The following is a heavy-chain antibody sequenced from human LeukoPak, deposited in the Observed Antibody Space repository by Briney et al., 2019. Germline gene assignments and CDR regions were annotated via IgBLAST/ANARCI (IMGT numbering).Heavy chain of an antibody. Sequence: GGSLRLSCVASGFTFSNYAMIWVRQAPGKGLEWVSSISSSSSYIYYADSVKGRFTISRDNAKNSLYLQMNSLRAEDTAVYYCARGEYSGSYSFDYWGQGTLVTVSS. D-gene: IGHD1-26*01. J-gene: IGHJ4*02. CDR2: ISSSSSYI. CDR3: ARGEYSGSYSFDY. V-gene: IGHV3-21*01. CDR1: GFTFSNYA.